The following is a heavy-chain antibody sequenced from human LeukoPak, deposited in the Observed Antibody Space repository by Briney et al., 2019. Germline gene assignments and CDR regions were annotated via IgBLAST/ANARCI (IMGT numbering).Heavy chain of an antibody. D-gene: IGHD3-10*01. Sequence: SETLSLTCTVSGGSISSHYWSWIRQSPGKGLEWIGYIYHSGTTYYNPSLKSRLSMSVDTSKNQFSLNLTSVTPADTAVYYCARTGGYYYLYYYHGMDVWGQGTTVTVSS. V-gene: IGHV4-59*04. CDR3: ARTGGYYYLYYYHGMDV. CDR2: IYHSGTT. CDR1: GGSISSHY. J-gene: IGHJ6*02.